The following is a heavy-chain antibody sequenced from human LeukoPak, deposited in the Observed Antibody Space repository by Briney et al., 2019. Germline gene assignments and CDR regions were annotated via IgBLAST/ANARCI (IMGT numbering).Heavy chain of an antibody. CDR2: MYYTGST. CDR3: ATQSPGVATDN. D-gene: IGHD3-3*01. Sequence: SETLSLTCTVSDGSIRDYYWSWIRQPPGKGLEWIAYMYYTGSTDYNPSLRSRVTISIDTSKNQFSLKLRSVTAADTAVYYCATQSPGVATDNWGQGTLVTVSS. J-gene: IGHJ4*02. CDR1: DGSIRDYY. V-gene: IGHV4-59*01.